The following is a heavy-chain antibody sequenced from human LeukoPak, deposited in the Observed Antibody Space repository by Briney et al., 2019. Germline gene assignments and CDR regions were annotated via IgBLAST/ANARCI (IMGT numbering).Heavy chain of an antibody. J-gene: IGHJ4*02. CDR2: IRYDGSDR. Sequence: PGGSLRLSCVASEFTFSSYGMHWVRQAPGKGLEWAAYIRYDGSDRYYADSVKGRFTISRGNSKNTLYLQMNSLRVEDTAVYYCAKERYSSSSLFAVTPFDYWGQGTRITVSS. CDR1: EFTFSSYG. CDR3: AKERYSSSSLFAVTPFDY. D-gene: IGHD6-13*01. V-gene: IGHV3-30*02.